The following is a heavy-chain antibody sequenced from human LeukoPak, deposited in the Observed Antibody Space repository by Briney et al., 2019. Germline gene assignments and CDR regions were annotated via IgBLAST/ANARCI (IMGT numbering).Heavy chain of an antibody. CDR1: GGSISSYY. Sequence: SSETLSLTCTVSGGSISSYYWSWVRQPPGKGLEWIGYIYYSGSTNYNPSLKSRVTISVDTSNNQFSLKLTSVTAADTAIYYCAQSLGSGNWIGNWFDPWGQGTLVTVSS. V-gene: IGHV4-59*08. D-gene: IGHD1-1*01. CDR2: IYYSGST. CDR3: AQSLGSGNWIGNWFDP. J-gene: IGHJ5*02.